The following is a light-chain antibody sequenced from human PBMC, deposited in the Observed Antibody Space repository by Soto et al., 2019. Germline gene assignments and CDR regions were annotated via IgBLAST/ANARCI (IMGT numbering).Light chain of an antibody. CDR1: QSISTY. V-gene: IGKV3-11*01. Sequence: EIVLTQSPATLSLPPGERATLSCRASQSISTYLAWYQEKPGQAPRLLIYDASNRATGIPARFSGSGSGTDFTLTISSLEPEDFAIYYCQQRSKSLTFGGGTKVDI. CDR3: QQRSKSLT. J-gene: IGKJ4*01. CDR2: DAS.